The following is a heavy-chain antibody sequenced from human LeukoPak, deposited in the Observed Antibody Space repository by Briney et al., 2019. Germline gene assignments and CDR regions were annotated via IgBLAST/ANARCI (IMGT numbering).Heavy chain of an antibody. Sequence: SETLSLTCTVSGGSISGYYWGWIRQPPGKGLEWIGSIYHSGSTYYNPSLKSRVTISVDTSKNQFSLKLSSVTAADTAVYYCARVVYNWFDPWGQGTLVTVSS. CDR3: ARVVYNWFDP. CDR1: GGSISGYY. V-gene: IGHV4-38-2*02. J-gene: IGHJ5*02. CDR2: IYHSGST.